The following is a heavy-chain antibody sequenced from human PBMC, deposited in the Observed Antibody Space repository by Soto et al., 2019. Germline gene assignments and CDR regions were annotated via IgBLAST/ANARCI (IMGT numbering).Heavy chain of an antibody. D-gene: IGHD2-2*01. Sequence: QVQLVQSGAEVKKPGSSVKVSCKASGGTFSSYTISWVRQAPGQGLEWMGRIIPILGIANYAQKLQGRVTITADKSTSTAYMELSSLRSEDTAVYYCTVVPAAIGYYYYYMDVWGKGTTVTVSS. V-gene: IGHV1-69*02. J-gene: IGHJ6*03. CDR1: GGTFSSYT. CDR3: TVVPAAIGYYYYYMDV. CDR2: IIPILGIA.